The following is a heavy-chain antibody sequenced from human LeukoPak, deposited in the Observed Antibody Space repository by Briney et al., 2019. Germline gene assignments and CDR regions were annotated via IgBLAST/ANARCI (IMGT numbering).Heavy chain of an antibody. CDR1: GFTFTTYA. V-gene: IGHV3-23*01. D-gene: IGHD1-7*01. J-gene: IGHJ4*02. Sequence: GGSLTLSCAASGFTFTTYAMTWVRQAPGKGLEWVSTIGGDGGSTYSADSVNGRFTISRDNSENILYLQMNSLRAEDTAVYYCVKDRDGNYRIFIDSWGQGTLVTVSS. CDR2: IGGDGGST. CDR3: VKDRDGNYRIFIDS.